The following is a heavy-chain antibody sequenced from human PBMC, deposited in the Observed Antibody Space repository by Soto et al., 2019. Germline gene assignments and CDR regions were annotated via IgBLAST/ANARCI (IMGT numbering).Heavy chain of an antibody. CDR2: ISGSGGST. CDR1: GFTFSSYA. Sequence: GSLRLSCAASGFTFSSYAMSWVRQAPGKGLEWVSAISGSGGSTYYADSVKGRFTISRDNSKNTLYLQMNSLRAEDTAVYYCAKDKKKNYDILTGQYYYYYYGMDVWGQGTTVTVSS. CDR3: AKDKKKNYDILTGQYYYYYYGMDV. V-gene: IGHV3-23*01. J-gene: IGHJ6*02. D-gene: IGHD3-9*01.